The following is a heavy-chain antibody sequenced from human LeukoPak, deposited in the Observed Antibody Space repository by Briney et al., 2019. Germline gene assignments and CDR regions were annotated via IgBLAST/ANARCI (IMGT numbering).Heavy chain of an antibody. CDR2: ISSSSSTI. Sequence: GGSLRLSCAASGFTFSSYSMNWVRQAPGKGLEWVSYISSSSSTIYYADSVKGRFTISRDNAKNSLYLQMNSLRAEDTAVYYCASGLWFGESNFDYWGQGTLVTVSS. CDR3: ASGLWFGESNFDY. V-gene: IGHV3-48*04. CDR1: GFTFSSYS. J-gene: IGHJ4*02. D-gene: IGHD3-10*01.